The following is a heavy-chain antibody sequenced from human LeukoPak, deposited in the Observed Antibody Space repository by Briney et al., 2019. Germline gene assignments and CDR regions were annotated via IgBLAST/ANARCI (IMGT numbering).Heavy chain of an antibody. V-gene: IGHV3-11*01. CDR3: ARARPILRYSSGWYDFDY. CDR1: GFPFSDYY. J-gene: IGHJ4*02. D-gene: IGHD6-19*01. Sequence: GALRLSCAASGFPFSDYYMSWIRQAPGEGLGGVSYIYSSGSTIYYADSVKGRFTISRDNAKNSLYLQMNSPRGEDTAVYYCARARPILRYSSGWYDFDYWGQGTLVTVSS. CDR2: IYSSGSTI.